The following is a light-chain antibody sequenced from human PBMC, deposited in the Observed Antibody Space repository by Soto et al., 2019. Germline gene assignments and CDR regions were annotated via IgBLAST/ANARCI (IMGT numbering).Light chain of an antibody. CDR2: EAS. CDR1: QSVSSY. Sequence: DIQMTQSPSPLSASGGDRVDITCRTSQSVSSYLNWYQAKPGKAPKLLIYEASSLASGVPSRCSGSGSGTDFTLTISSLQTEDSAAYDYQQNYCTPPVTFFPGTRVDI. J-gene: IGKJ3*01. V-gene: IGKV1-39*01. CDR3: QQNYCTPPVT.